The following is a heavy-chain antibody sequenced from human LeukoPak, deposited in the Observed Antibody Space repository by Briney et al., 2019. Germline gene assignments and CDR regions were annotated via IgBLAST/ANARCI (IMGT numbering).Heavy chain of an antibody. CDR1: GFTFSTYW. CDR2: INQDGSQK. V-gene: IGHV3-7*01. CDR3: ARLKDDVTKLDY. D-gene: IGHD2-8*01. J-gene: IGHJ4*02. Sequence: GGSLRLSCAASGFTFSTYWMSWVRQAPGKGREWVASINQDGSQKRYVDSVQGRFMISRDNTKKSLFLQMNSLRAEDTAVYYCARLKDDVTKLDYWGQGTLVTVSS.